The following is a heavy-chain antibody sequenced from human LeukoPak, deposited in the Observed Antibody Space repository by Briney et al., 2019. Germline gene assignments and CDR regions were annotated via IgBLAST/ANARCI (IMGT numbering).Heavy chain of an antibody. CDR2: ISYDGSNK. CDR1: GFTFSSYA. Sequence: GGSLRLSCAASGFTFSSYATHWVRQAPGKGLEWVAVISYDGSNKYYADSVKGRFTISRDNSKNTLYLQMNSLRAEDTAVYYCARERLLRAFDIWGQGTMVTVSS. J-gene: IGHJ3*02. D-gene: IGHD2-21*02. V-gene: IGHV3-30-3*01. CDR3: ARERLLRAFDI.